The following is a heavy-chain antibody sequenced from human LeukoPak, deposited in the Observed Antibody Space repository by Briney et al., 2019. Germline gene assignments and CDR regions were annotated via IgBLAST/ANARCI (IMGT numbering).Heavy chain of an antibody. Sequence: GGSLRLSCAASGFTYNNYGLIWVRQAPGKGLEWVAAISNDGGGTMYAAFVEGRFTISRDNSKNTLFLQMNSLRAEDTALYYCAKGSSGYFADLWGQGTLVTVSS. J-gene: IGHJ5*02. CDR1: GFTYNNYG. D-gene: IGHD3-22*01. CDR3: AKGSSGYFADL. V-gene: IGHV3-23*01. CDR2: ISNDGGGT.